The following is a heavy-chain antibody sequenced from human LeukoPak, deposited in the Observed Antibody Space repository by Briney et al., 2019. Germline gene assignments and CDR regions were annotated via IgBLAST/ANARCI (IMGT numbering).Heavy chain of an antibody. V-gene: IGHV3-64*04. CDR1: GFTFSSYA. CDR2: ISSNGGST. D-gene: IGHD6-19*01. CDR3: ARILDSAWGELGY. Sequence: GGSLRLSCAASGFTFSSYAMHWVRQAPGKGLEYVSAISSNGGSTYYANSVKGRFTISRDNSKNTLYLQMNSLRAEDTAVYYCARILDSAWGELGYWGQGTLVTVSS. J-gene: IGHJ4*02.